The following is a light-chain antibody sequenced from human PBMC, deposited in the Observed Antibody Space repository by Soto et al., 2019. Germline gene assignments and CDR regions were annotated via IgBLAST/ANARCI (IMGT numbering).Light chain of an antibody. CDR2: AVS. V-gene: IGLV2-11*01. J-gene: IGLJ3*02. CDR1: NSDVGGYNF. Sequence: QSVLTQPRSVSGSPGQSVTISCTGTNSDVGGYNFVSWYQQLPGKAPKLMISAVSQRPSGVPDRFSGSKSGNTASLTISGLQADAEADYFCCSYTASDIWVFGGGTQLPVL. CDR3: CSYTASDIWV.